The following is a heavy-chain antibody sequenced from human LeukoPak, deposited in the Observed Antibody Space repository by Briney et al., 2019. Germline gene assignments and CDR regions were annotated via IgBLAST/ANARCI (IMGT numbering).Heavy chain of an antibody. CDR2: ISGSGGST. D-gene: IGHD4-17*01. CDR1: GFTFSSYA. V-gene: IGHV3-23*01. Sequence: GGSLRLSCAASGFTFSSYAMSWVRQAPGKGLEWVSAISGSGGSTYYADSVKGRFTISRDNSKNTLYLQMNSLRAEDTAVYYRAKVSGHGDYVSATDYWGQGTLVTVSS. J-gene: IGHJ4*02. CDR3: AKVSGHGDYVSATDY.